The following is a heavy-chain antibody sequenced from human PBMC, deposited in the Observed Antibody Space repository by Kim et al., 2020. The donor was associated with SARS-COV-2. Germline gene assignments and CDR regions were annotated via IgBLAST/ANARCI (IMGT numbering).Heavy chain of an antibody. CDR2: ISYDGSNK. CDR3: ARDHGSGWYYFDY. J-gene: IGHJ4*02. CDR1: GFTFSSYA. D-gene: IGHD6-19*01. Sequence: GGSLRLSCAASGFTFSSYAMHWVRQAPGKGLEWVAVISYDGSNKYYVDSVKGRFTISRDNSKNTLYLQMNSLRAEDTAVYYCARDHGSGWYYFDYWGQGT. V-gene: IGHV3-30*04.